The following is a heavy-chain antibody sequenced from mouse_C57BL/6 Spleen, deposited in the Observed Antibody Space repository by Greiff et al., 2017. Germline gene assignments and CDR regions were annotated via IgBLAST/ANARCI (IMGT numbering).Heavy chain of an antibody. V-gene: IGHV1-82*01. D-gene: IGHD2-5*01. CDR2: IYPGDGDT. Sequence: VHVKQSGPELAKPGASVKISCKASGYAFSSSWMNWVKQRPGKGLEWIGRIYPGDGDTNYNGKFKGKDTLTADKSSRTAYMQLRSLTSEDSAVYFCAGGGDSNAAWFAYWGQGTLVTVSA. CDR3: AGGGDSNAAWFAY. CDR1: GYAFSSSW. J-gene: IGHJ3*01.